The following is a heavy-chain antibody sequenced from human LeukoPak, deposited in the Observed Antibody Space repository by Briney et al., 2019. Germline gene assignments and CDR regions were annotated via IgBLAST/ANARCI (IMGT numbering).Heavy chain of an antibody. V-gene: IGHV4-59*01. D-gene: IGHD1-7*01. CDR1: GGSISSYY. J-gene: IGHJ4*02. CDR2: IYYSGST. CDR3: ARAPDWNYPYYFDY. Sequence: SETLSLTCTVSGGSISSYYWSWIRQPPGRGLEWIGYIYYSGSTNYNPSLKSRVTISVDTSKNQFSLKLSSVTAADTAVYYCARAPDWNYPYYFDYWGQGTLVTVSS.